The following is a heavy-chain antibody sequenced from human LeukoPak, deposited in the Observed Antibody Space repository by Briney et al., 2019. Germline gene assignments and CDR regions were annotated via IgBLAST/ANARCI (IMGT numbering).Heavy chain of an antibody. V-gene: IGHV3-23*01. Sequence: PGGSLRLSCAVSGFTVSSHAMSWVRQASGKGLEWVSLIGGAGDTLYADSVKGRFVLSRDNSRNTVYLQMNSLRAEDTATYYCVKDYCHGGFCPFPFFDSWGQGTLVTVSS. J-gene: IGHJ5*01. CDR2: IGGAGDT. D-gene: IGHD2-15*01. CDR1: GFTVSSHA. CDR3: VKDYCHGGFCPFPFFDS.